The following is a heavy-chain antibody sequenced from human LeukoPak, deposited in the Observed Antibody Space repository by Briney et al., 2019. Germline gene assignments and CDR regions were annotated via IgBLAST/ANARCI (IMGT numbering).Heavy chain of an antibody. D-gene: IGHD3-3*01. CDR3: ASEPMYYDLWSGYYQDY. CDR2: INDGGST. CDR1: GGSFTKHQ. V-gene: IGHV4-34*01. Sequence: SETLSLTCAVYGGSFTKHQWSWIRQPPGKGLEWIGAINDGGSTNYNPSLKSRVTISVDTSKNQFSLRLSSMTAADTAVYYCASEPMYYDLWSGYYQDYWGQGTLVTVSS. J-gene: IGHJ4*02.